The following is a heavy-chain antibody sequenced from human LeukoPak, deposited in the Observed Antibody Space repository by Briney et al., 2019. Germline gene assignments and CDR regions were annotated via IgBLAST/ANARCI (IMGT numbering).Heavy chain of an antibody. Sequence: PSGTLSLTCAVSGASISSSNWWSWVRQPPGKGLEWIGEIYLSGSTNYNPSLKSRVTISVDTSKNQFSLKLSSVTAADTAVYYCARYCSSTSCYTGVDYWGQGTLVTVSS. CDR3: ARYCSSTSCYTGVDY. D-gene: IGHD2-2*02. CDR1: GASISSSNW. V-gene: IGHV4-4*02. J-gene: IGHJ4*02. CDR2: IYLSGST.